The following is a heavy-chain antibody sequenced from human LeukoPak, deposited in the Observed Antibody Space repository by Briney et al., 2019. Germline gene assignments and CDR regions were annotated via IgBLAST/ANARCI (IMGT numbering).Heavy chain of an antibody. D-gene: IGHD3-22*01. J-gene: IGHJ4*02. CDR3: ARSGRVYDSSGYHDY. V-gene: IGHV4-59*01. CDR2: MYYSGST. CDR1: GGSISSYY. Sequence: PSETLSLTCTVSGGSISSYYWSWIRQPPGKGLEWIGYMYYSGSTNYNPSLKSRVTISVDTSKNQFSLKLSSVTAADTAVYYCARSGRVYDSSGYHDYWGQGTLVTVSS.